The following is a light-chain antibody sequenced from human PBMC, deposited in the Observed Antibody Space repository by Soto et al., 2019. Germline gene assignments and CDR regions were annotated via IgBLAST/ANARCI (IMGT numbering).Light chain of an antibody. CDR1: QTAPSF. V-gene: IGKV3-11*01. CDR3: QQYGGSPIT. CDR2: DAS. J-gene: IGKJ5*01. Sequence: EIVLTHSPATLYFSPGERATLSCSASQTAPSFLAWYQQKPGQAPRLLIYDASNRATGIPARFSGSGSETDFTLTISRLEPEDFALYYCQQYGGSPITFGQGTRLEIK.